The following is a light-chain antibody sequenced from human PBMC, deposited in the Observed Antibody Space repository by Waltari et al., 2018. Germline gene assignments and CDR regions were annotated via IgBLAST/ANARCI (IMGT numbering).Light chain of an antibody. Sequence: QPVLTQPPSVSAAPGKKVTVACNGGRPNIGNKRVPWYQHLPGNAPRLLIYEYTERPSGIPDRFSGSKSGTTATLGITGLQTGDEADYYCGTWEDSRSTHIFGAGTKVTVL. CDR1: RPNIGNKR. CDR2: EYT. J-gene: IGLJ1*01. CDR3: GTWEDSRSTHI. V-gene: IGLV1-51*01.